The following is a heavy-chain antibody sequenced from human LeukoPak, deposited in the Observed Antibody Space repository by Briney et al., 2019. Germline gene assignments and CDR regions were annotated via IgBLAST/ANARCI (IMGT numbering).Heavy chain of an antibody. CDR2: MNPNSGNT. CDR3: AREVYGSGSYFYYYYGMDV. Sequence: GASVKVSCKASGYTFTSYDINWVRQATGQGLEWMGWMNPNSGNTGYAQKFQGRVTMTRNTSMSTAYMELSRLRSEDTAVYYCAREVYGSGSYFYYYYGMDVWGQGTTVTVSS. D-gene: IGHD3-10*01. J-gene: IGHJ6*02. V-gene: IGHV1-8*01. CDR1: GYTFTSYD.